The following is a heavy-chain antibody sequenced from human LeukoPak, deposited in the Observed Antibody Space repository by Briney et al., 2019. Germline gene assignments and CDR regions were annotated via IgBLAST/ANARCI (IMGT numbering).Heavy chain of an antibody. D-gene: IGHD3-10*01. J-gene: IGHJ5*02. V-gene: IGHV4-34*10. CDR2: IYHTGNT. Sequence: SETLSLTCAVYGGSFSGYYWSWIRQPPGKGLEWVGYIYHTGNTYYDPSLKSRLSVSIDTSKNQFSLKLNSVTAADTAVYYCARVITLGRGIIMFSPWGPGTLVTVSS. CDR1: GGSFSGYY. CDR3: ARVITLGRGIIMFSP.